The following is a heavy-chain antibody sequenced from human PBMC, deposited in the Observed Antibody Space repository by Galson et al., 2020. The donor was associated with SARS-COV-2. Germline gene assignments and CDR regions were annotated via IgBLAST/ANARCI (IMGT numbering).Heavy chain of an antibody. V-gene: IGHV3-30*04. D-gene: IGHD3-9*01. CDR3: AREDILTGPFDY. Sequence: GGSLRLSCAASGYTFSSYAMHWVRQAPGKGLEWVAVISYDGSNKYYADSVKGRFTISRDNSKNMLYLQMNSLRAEDTAVYYCAREDILTGPFDYWGQGTLVTVSS. CDR2: ISYDGSNK. J-gene: IGHJ4*02. CDR1: GYTFSSYA.